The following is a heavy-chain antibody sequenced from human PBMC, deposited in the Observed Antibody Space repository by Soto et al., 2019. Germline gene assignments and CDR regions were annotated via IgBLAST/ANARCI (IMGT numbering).Heavy chain of an antibody. D-gene: IGHD2-21*01. V-gene: IGHV4-34*01. J-gene: IGHJ4*02. CDR2: INHSGST. CDR3: ARRVPYSRYFDY. Sequence: QVQLQQWGAGLLKPSETLSLTCAVYGGSFSGYYWSWIRQPPGKGLEWIGEINHSGSTNYNPSLKSRVTISVDTSKNQFSLKLSSATAADTAVYYCARRVPYSRYFDYWGQGTLVTVSS. CDR1: GGSFSGYY.